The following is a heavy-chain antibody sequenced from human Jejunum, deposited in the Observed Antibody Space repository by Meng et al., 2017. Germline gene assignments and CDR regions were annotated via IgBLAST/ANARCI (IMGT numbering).Heavy chain of an antibody. D-gene: IGHD3-22*01. Sequence: VQPQYPGPVPVKPSGPPLLPCTVSGVSIPTYYWTWIRQPPGKGLECIGYVYHSGTVIYNPSLKSRVSISVDTSKNQFSLKLNSVTAADTAIYYCARAKSDGGYFPNWFDPWGQGTLVTVSS. J-gene: IGHJ5*02. CDR1: GVSIPTYY. CDR2: VYHSGTV. CDR3: ARAKSDGGYFPNWFDP. V-gene: IGHV4-59*01.